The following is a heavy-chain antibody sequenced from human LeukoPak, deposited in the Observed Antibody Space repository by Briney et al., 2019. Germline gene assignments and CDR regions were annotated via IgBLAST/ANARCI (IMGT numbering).Heavy chain of an antibody. CDR1: GFTFSDYY. V-gene: IGHV3-11*04. Sequence: GGSLRLSCAASGFTFSDYYMSWIRQAPGKGLEWVSYTSSSSSTIYYADSVKGRFTISRDNAKNSLYLQMNSLRAEDTAVYYCASKLLWFGELVMYWGQGTLVTVSS. J-gene: IGHJ4*02. CDR3: ASKLLWFGELVMY. CDR2: TSSSSSTI. D-gene: IGHD3-10*01.